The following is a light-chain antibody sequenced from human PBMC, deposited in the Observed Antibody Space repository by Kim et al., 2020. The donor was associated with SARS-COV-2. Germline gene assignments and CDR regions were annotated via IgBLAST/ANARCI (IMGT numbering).Light chain of an antibody. J-gene: IGLJ3*02. Sequence: QSALTQPASVPGSPGQWITISCTGTNSDIGGYNYVSWYQQHPGKAPKLIIYDVTKRPSGVSDRFSGSKSGNTASLTISGLQADDEADYYCSSYTSSKTWVFGGGTQLTVL. CDR1: NSDIGGYNY. CDR2: DVT. CDR3: SSYTSSKTWV. V-gene: IGLV2-14*03.